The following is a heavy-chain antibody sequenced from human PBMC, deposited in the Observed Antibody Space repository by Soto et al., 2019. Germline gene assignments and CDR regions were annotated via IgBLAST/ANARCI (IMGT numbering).Heavy chain of an antibody. D-gene: IGHD6-13*01. CDR3: ARDLPSLLYSSSRKDWFDP. CDR2: ISAYNGNT. Sequence: VASVKVSCKASGYTFTSYGISWVRQAPGQGLEWMGWISAYNGNTNYAQKLQGRVTMTTDTSTSTAYMELRSLRSDDTAVYYCARDLPSLLYSSSRKDWFDPWGQGTLVTVSS. J-gene: IGHJ5*02. V-gene: IGHV1-18*01. CDR1: GYTFTSYG.